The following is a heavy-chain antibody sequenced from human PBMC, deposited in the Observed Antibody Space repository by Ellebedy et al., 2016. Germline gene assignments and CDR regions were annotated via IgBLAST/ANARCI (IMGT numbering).Heavy chain of an antibody. V-gene: IGHV3-23*01. CDR3: RQGHYFDQ. Sequence: GESLKISCATSGFSFSNYFMTWIRRAPGKGLEWVATISGAGYTTFFADSVKGRFTISRDNSKNTLHLQMNNLRVDDTALYYCRQGHYFDQWGQGALVTVSS. CDR2: ISGAGYTT. CDR1: GFSFSNYF. J-gene: IGHJ4*02.